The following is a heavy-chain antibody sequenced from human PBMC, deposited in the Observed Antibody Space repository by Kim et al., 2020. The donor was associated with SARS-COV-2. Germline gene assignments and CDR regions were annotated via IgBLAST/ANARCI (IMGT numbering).Heavy chain of an antibody. CDR3: ARVNVLRFLEWLPHAGPFDY. D-gene: IGHD3-3*01. Sequence: RVTLSVDTSKNQFSLKLSSVTAADTAVYYCARVNVLRFLEWLPHAGPFDYWGQGTLVTVSS. V-gene: IGHV4-59*01. J-gene: IGHJ4*02.